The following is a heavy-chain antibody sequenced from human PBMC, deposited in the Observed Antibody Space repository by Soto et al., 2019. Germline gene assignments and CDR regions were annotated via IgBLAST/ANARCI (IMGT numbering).Heavy chain of an antibody. D-gene: IGHD6-13*01. V-gene: IGHV1-8*01. CDR2: MNPNSGNT. J-gene: IGHJ6*03. CDR3: VRRIAAAGTGLGYYMDV. CDR1: GYTFTSYD. Sequence: QVQLVQSGAEVKKPGASVKVSCKASGYTFTSYDINWVRQATGQGREWMGWMNPNSGNTGYAQKFQGRVTMTRNTSISTAYMELSSLRSEDTAVYYCVRRIAAAGTGLGYYMDVWGKGTTVTVSS.